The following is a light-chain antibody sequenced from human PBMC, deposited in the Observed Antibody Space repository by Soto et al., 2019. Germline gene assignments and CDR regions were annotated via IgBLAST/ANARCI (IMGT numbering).Light chain of an antibody. CDR3: QQYDSSPCT. CDR1: QSVSSSF. CDR2: GAS. V-gene: IGKV3-20*01. Sequence: ESVLTQSPGTLSLSPGERATLSCRASQSVSSSFLAWYQLKPGQAPRLLIYGASSRATGIPDRFSGSGSGTDFTLTISRLEPEDFAVYYCQQYDSSPCTFGKGTKVEIK. J-gene: IGKJ1*01.